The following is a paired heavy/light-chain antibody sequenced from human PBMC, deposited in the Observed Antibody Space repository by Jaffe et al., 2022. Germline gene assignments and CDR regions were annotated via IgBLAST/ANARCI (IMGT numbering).Light chain of an antibody. Sequence: QAVLTQPASLSASPGASASLTCTLRSGINVGTYRIYWYQQKPGSPPQYLLRYKSDSDKQQGSGVPSRFSGSKDASANAGILLISGLQSEDEADYYCMIWHSSGVVFGGGTKLTVL. CDR3: MIWHSSGVV. CDR2: YKSDSDK. J-gene: IGLJ2*01. V-gene: IGLV5-45*01. CDR1: SGINVGTYR.
Heavy chain of an antibody. CDR3: AGAYCGGDCYSAYAFDI. D-gene: IGHD2-21*01. Sequence: QVQLVQSGAEVKKPGASVKVSCKVSGYTLTELSMHWVRQAPGKGLEWMGGFDPEDGETIYAQKFQGRVTMTEDTSTDTAYMELSSLRSEDTAVYYCAGAYCGGDCYSAYAFDIWGQGTMVTVSS. CDR2: FDPEDGET. V-gene: IGHV1-24*01. CDR1: GYTLTELS. J-gene: IGHJ3*02.